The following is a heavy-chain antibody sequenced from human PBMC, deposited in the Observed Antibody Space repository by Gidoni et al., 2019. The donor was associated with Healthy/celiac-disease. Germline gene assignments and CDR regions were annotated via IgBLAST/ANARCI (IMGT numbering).Heavy chain of an antibody. J-gene: IGHJ5*02. D-gene: IGHD5-18*01. Sequence: QVPLVESGGGVVQPGRSLRLSCAASGFTFSSYGMHWVRQAPGKGLEWVAVISYDGSNKYYADSVKGRFTISRDNSKNTLYLQMNSLRAEDTAVYYCAKDPYSYGLNWFDPWGQGTLVTVSS. V-gene: IGHV3-30*18. CDR3: AKDPYSYGLNWFDP. CDR1: GFTFSSYG. CDR2: ISYDGSNK.